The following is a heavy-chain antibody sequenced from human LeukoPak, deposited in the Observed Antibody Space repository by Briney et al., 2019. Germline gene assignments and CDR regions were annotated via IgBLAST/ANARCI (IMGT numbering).Heavy chain of an antibody. CDR3: AREVVAVADDYFDY. CDR1: GGSISSYY. V-gene: IGHV4-59*01. CDR2: IYYSGST. Sequence: PTETLSLTCTVSGGSISSYYWSWIRQPPGKGLEWIGYIYYSGSTNYNPSLKSRVTISVDTSKNQFSLKLSSVTAADTAVYYCAREVVAVADDYFDYWGQGTLVTVSS. J-gene: IGHJ4*02. D-gene: IGHD6-19*01.